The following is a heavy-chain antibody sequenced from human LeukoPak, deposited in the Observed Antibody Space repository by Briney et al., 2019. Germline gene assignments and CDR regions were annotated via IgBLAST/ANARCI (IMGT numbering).Heavy chain of an antibody. CDR2: ISSSGSTI. D-gene: IGHD6-13*01. J-gene: IGHJ4*02. V-gene: IGHV3-48*03. CDR3: ARGFWAAAGTVDY. CDR1: GFTFSSYE. Sequence: GGSLRLSCAASGFTFSSYEMNWVRQAPGKGLEWVSYISSSGSTIYYADSVKGRFTISRDNAKNSLYLQMNGLRAEDTAVYYCARGFWAAAGTVDYWGQGTLVTVSS.